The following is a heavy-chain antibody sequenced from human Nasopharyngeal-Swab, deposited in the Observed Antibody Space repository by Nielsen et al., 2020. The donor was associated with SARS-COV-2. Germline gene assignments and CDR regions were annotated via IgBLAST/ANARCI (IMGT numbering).Heavy chain of an antibody. CDR2: IYYSGSI. CDR1: GGSIRYYY. V-gene: IGHV4-59*13. D-gene: IGHD5-18*01. CDR3: ARGAEYSYGYYAFDI. J-gene: IGHJ3*02. Sequence: SETLSLTCTVSGGSIRYYYWTWIRQPPGKGLEWIGYIYYSGSIHYNPSLKSRVTISLDTSKNQFSLRLSSLTAADTAVYYCARGAEYSYGYYAFDIWGPGTMVTVSS.